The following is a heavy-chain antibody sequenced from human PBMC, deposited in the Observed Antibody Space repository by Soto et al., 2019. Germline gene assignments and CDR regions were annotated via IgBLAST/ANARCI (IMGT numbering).Heavy chain of an antibody. J-gene: IGHJ2*01. V-gene: IGHV5-51*01. Sequence: PGESLKISCKGSGYSFSSYWIGWVRQMPGKGLEWMGIIYPGDSDTRYSPSFQGQVTISADKSISTAYLQWSSLKASDTAMYYCARRVVVTATVLYFDLWGRGTLVTVSS. CDR3: ARRVVVTATVLYFDL. CDR1: GYSFSSYW. D-gene: IGHD2-21*02. CDR2: IYPGDSDT.